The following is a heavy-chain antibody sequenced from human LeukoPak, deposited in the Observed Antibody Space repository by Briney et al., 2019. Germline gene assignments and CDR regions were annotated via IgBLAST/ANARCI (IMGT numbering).Heavy chain of an antibody. Sequence: ASVKVSCKASGYTFTNYAISWVRQAPGQGLEWMGWISTYNGNTNYAQKLQGRVTMTTDTSTSTAYMELRSLRSDDTAVYYCARVFDDYGGPDAFDIWGQGTMVTVSS. J-gene: IGHJ3*02. D-gene: IGHD4-23*01. CDR1: GYTFTNYA. CDR3: ARVFDDYGGPDAFDI. V-gene: IGHV1-18*01. CDR2: ISTYNGNT.